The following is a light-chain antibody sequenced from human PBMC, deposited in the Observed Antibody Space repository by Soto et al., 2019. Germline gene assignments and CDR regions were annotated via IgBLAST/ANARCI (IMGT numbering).Light chain of an antibody. CDR1: QSVSSN. J-gene: IGKJ1*01. V-gene: IGKV3-15*01. CDR3: QQYNNWRPWT. CDR2: GAS. Sequence: EIVMTQSPATLSVSPWERATLSCRASQSVSSNLAWYQQKPGQAPRLLIYGASTRATGIPARFSGSGSGTEFTITIISLQSEDFEVYYCQQYNNWRPWTFGQGTKVEIK.